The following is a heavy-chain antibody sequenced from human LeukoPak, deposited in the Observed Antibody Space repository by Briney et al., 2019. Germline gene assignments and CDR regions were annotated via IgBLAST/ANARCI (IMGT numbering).Heavy chain of an antibody. CDR2: ISGSGGST. D-gene: IGHD3-10*01. V-gene: IGHV3-23*01. CDR1: GFTFSSYA. Sequence: GGSLRLSCAASGFTFSSYAMSWVRQAPGKGLEWVSAISGSGGSTYYADSVRGRFTISRDNSKNTLYLQMNSLRAEDTAVYYCAKDHLGFPANYFDYWGQGTLVTVSS. CDR3: AKDHLGFPANYFDY. J-gene: IGHJ4*02.